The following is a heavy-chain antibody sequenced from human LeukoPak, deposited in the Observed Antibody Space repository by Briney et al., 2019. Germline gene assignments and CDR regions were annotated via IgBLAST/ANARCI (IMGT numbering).Heavy chain of an antibody. Sequence: GGPLRLSCAASGFTFSSYWMSWVRQAPGKGLEWVANIKQDGSEKYYVDSVKGRFTISRDNAKNSLYLQMNSLRAEDTAVYYCAREFSSGWYEGSFDYWGQGTLVTVSS. D-gene: IGHD6-19*01. CDR1: GFTFSSYW. J-gene: IGHJ4*02. V-gene: IGHV3-7*01. CDR3: AREFSSGWYEGSFDY. CDR2: IKQDGSEK.